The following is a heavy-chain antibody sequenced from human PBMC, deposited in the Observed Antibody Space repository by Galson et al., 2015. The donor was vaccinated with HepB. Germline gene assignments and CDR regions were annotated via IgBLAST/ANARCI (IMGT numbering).Heavy chain of an antibody. D-gene: IGHD2-2*01. CDR2: INPNSGGT. Sequence: SVKVSCKASGYTFTGYYMHWVRQAPGQGLEWMGWINPNSGGTNYAQKFQGRVTMTRGTSISTAYMELSRLRSDDTAVYYCARERYCSSTSCYNYYYGMDVWGQGTTVTVSS. CDR1: GYTFTGYY. CDR3: ARERYCSSTSCYNYYYGMDV. V-gene: IGHV1-2*02. J-gene: IGHJ6*02.